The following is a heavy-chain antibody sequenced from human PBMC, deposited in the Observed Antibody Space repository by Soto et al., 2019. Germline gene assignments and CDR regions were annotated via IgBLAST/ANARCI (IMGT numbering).Heavy chain of an antibody. CDR3: AKCPSDSFRTTFPVYMDV. Sequence: EVQLLESGGGLVQPGGSLRLSCAASGFTFSSNAMSWVRQAPGKGLEWVSAISGSGGSTYYADSVKGRFTISRDNSKNTLYLQMNSLRAEDTAVYYCAKCPSDSFRTTFPVYMDVWGKGTTVTVSS. CDR2: ISGSGGST. V-gene: IGHV3-23*01. J-gene: IGHJ6*03. D-gene: IGHD1-7*01. CDR1: GFTFSSNA.